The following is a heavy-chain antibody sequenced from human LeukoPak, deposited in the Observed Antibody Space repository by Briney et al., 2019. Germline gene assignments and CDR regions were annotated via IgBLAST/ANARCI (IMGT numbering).Heavy chain of an antibody. CDR3: VRVASRAFDY. CDR2: IYSGTTT. J-gene: IGHJ4*02. CDR1: GFTFSSYG. V-gene: IGHV3-66*01. Sequence: GRSLRLSCAASGFTFSSYGMHWVRQAPGKGLEWVSIIYSGTTTYYADSVKGRFTISRDNSKNTLYLQMSSLRAEDTAVYYCVRVASRAFDYWGQGTLVTVSS.